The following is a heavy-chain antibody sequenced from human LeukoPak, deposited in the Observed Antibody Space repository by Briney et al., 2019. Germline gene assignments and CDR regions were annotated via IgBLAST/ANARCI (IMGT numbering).Heavy chain of an antibody. CDR2: IYYSGST. Sequence: SETLSLTCIVSGGSISSSSYYWGWIRQPPGKGLEWIGSIYYSGSTYYKPSLMSRVTISVDTSKNQFSLKLSSVTAADTAVYYCASQQGSTSLDYWGQGTLVTVSS. CDR3: ASQQGSTSLDY. CDR1: GGSISSSSYY. D-gene: IGHD2-2*01. J-gene: IGHJ4*02. V-gene: IGHV4-39*01.